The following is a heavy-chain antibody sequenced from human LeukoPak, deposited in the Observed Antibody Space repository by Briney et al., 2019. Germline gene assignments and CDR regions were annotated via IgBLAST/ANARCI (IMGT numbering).Heavy chain of an antibody. J-gene: IGHJ4*02. V-gene: IGHV3-21*01. Sequence: GGSLRLSCAASGFNFSSYRMNWVRQAPGKGLEWVSSISSSSSYIYYADSVKGRFAISRDNAKNSLYLHMNSLRAEDTAVYYCARDAPNYDTSGAFRCYWGQGTLVTVSS. CDR3: ARDAPNYDTSGAFRCY. D-gene: IGHD3-22*01. CDR2: ISSSSSYI. CDR1: GFNFSSYR.